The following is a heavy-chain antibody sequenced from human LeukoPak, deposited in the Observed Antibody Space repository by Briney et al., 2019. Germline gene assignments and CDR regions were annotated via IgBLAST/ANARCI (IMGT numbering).Heavy chain of an antibody. D-gene: IGHD3-22*01. CDR3: ARDPYYDSSGYYPYFDY. CDR2: ISSSSSYI. J-gene: IGHJ4*02. V-gene: IGHV3-21*01. Sequence: PGGSLRLSCTASGFTFGDHAMSWVRQAPGKGLEWVSSISSSSSYIYYADSVKGRFTIPRDNAKNSLYLQMNSLRAEDTAVYYCARDPYYDSSGYYPYFDYWGQGTLVTVSS. CDR1: GFTFGDHA.